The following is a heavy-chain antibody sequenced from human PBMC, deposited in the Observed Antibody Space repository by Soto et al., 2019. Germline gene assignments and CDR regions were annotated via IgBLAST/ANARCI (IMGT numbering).Heavy chain of an antibody. CDR3: ARDLDGMDV. CDR2: IWYDGSNK. J-gene: IGHJ6*02. D-gene: IGHD3-16*01. CDR1: GFTFSSYG. V-gene: IGHV3-33*01. Sequence: GGSLRLFCAASGFTFSSYGMHWVRQAPGKGLEWVAVIWYDGSNKYYADSVKGRFTIARDNSKNTLYLQMNSLRAEDTAVYYCARDLDGMDVWGQGTTVTVSS.